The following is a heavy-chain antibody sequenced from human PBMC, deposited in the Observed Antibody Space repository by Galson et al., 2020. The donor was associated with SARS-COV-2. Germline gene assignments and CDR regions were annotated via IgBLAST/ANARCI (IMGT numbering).Heavy chain of an antibody. CDR1: GFTFSTYG. V-gene: IGHV3-33*01. Sequence: GESLKISCAASGFTFSTYGMHWVRQTPGKGLEWVAVAWHEGTNKYYADSVKGRFTISRDNSKNTLYLQMDSLRTEDTAVYYCARGHGYISSWYVFDCWGQGTLVTVSS. CDR3: ARGHGYISSWYVFDC. J-gene: IGHJ4*02. D-gene: IGHD6-13*01. CDR2: AWHEGTNK.